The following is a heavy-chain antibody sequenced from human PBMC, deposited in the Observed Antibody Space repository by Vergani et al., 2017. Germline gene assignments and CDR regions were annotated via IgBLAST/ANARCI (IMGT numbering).Heavy chain of an antibody. V-gene: IGHV1-2*04. J-gene: IGHJ4*02. D-gene: IGHD3-22*01. CDR3: ARPYNYEKGGYSALYS. Sequence: QVQLVQSGAEVKKSGASVKVSCKASGYTFNDYYIHWVRQAPGQGLQWMGWINPHSGGTNIAQNFQGWVTLTSEKSTSTAYMELSSLRSDDTALYFGARPYNYEKGGYSALYSWGKGTRVTV. CDR2: INPHSGGT. CDR1: GYTFNDYY.